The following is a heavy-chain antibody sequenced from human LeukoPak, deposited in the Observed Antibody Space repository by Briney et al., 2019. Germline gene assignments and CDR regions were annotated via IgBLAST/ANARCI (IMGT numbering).Heavy chain of an antibody. CDR1: GFTVTSNS. CDR2: IYSHGAT. CDR3: AKDSGSYYSLSDY. V-gene: IGHV3-53*01. Sequence: GGSLRLSCAASGFTVTSNSMSWVPQAPGKGLEWVSVIYSHGATYYADSVKGRFTISRDNSKNTLHLQMNSLRAEDTAVYYCAKDSGSYYSLSDYWGQGTLVTVSS. J-gene: IGHJ4*02. D-gene: IGHD1-26*01.